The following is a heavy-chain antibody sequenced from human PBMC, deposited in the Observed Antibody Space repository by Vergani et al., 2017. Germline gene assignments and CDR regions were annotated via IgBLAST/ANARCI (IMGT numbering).Heavy chain of an antibody. CDR1: GGSFSDYY. CDR2: INDSGST. Sequence: QVQLQQWGAGLLKPSETLSLTCAVYGGSFSDYYWSWIRQPPGKGLEWIGEINDSGSTNYNPSLKSRVTISVDTSKNQFSLKLSSVTAADTAVYYCAKDPEGGFRDWFDPWGQGTLVTVSS. CDR3: AKDPEGGFRDWFDP. D-gene: IGHD3-10*01. J-gene: IGHJ5*02. V-gene: IGHV4-34*01.